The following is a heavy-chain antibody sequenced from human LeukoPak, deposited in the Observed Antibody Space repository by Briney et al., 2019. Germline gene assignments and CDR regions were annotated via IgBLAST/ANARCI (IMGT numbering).Heavy chain of an antibody. J-gene: IGHJ3*02. CDR2: MNPSGGST. D-gene: IGHD5-18*01. Sequence: ASVKVSCKASGYTFTSYYMHWVRQAPGQGLQWMGIMNPSGGSTTYAQKFQGRVSVTRDTSTSTVYMEVSSLRSEDTAVYYCARGGYSYGSHDAFDIWGQGTMVTVSS. CDR3: ARGGYSYGSHDAFDI. CDR1: GYTFTSYY. V-gene: IGHV1-46*01.